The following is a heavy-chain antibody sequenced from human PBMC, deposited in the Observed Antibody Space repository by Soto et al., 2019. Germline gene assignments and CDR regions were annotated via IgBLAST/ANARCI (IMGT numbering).Heavy chain of an antibody. CDR1: GFTFSSYG. Sequence: EVQLVNSGGGLVQPGGSVRLSCVASGFTFSSYGMNWVRKAPGKGLEWVSYISSGPVTTNYADSVKGRFTISRDNAKSSLYLQLNSLRDDDTAVYYCARGGAARPDYWGQGTLVIVSS. J-gene: IGHJ4*02. D-gene: IGHD2-15*01. CDR3: ARGGAARPDY. V-gene: IGHV3-48*02. CDR2: ISSGPVTT.